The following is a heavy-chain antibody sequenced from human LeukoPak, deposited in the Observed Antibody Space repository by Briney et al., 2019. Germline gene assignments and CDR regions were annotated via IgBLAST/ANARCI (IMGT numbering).Heavy chain of an antibody. D-gene: IGHD2-21*02. CDR3: AKSLYCGGDCS. V-gene: IGHV4-34*01. Sequence: ASETLSLTCAVYGGSFSTYYWSWIRQPPGKGLEWIGEINHSGSTKYNPSLKSRVTLSLDTSKNQFSLRLTSVTAADTAVYYCAKSLYCGGDCSWGQGTLVTVSS. J-gene: IGHJ5*02. CDR1: GGSFSTYY. CDR2: INHSGST.